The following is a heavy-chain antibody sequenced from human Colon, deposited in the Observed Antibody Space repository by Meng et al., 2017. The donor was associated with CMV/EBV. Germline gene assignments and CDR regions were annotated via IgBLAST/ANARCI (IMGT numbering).Heavy chain of an antibody. V-gene: IGHV3-74*01. CDR3: VREDIVVVTAIDF. CDR1: GFTLTGSW. J-gene: IGHJ4*02. Sequence: ASGFTLTGSWVHWVRQVPGKGLGWASRITADGTNRDYADSVKGRFTISRDDVKNMVYLQMNSLRVEDTAVYYCVREDIVVVTAIDFWGQGTLVTVSS. CDR2: ITADGTNR. D-gene: IGHD2-21*02.